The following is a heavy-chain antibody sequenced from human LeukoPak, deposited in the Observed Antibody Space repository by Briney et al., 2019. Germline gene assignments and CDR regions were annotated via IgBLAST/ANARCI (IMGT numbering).Heavy chain of an antibody. J-gene: IGHJ4*02. CDR1: GFTFSNYT. D-gene: IGHD3-10*01. V-gene: IGHV3-30-3*01. CDR2: ISYDGSDK. Sequence: GGSLRLSCAASGFTFSNYTMHWVRQAPGKGLEWVAVISYDGSDKYYADSVKGRFTISRDNSKNTLYLQMNSLRAEDTAVYYCARAVYYGSGSPYCDYWGQGTLVTVSS. CDR3: ARAVYYGSGSPYCDY.